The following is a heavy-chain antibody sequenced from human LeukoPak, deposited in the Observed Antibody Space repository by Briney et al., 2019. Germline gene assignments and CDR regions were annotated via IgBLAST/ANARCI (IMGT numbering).Heavy chain of an antibody. CDR2: INQDGSEK. CDR1: GFTFSSYW. D-gene: IGHD2-2*01. CDR3: ARARDCGSTSCWGLSDY. V-gene: IGHV3-7*01. Sequence: GGSLRLSCAASGFTFSSYWMIWARQAPGKVLEWVAGINQDGSEKYYVDSVKGRFTISRDNAQNSLYLQMNSLRAEDTAMYYCARARDCGSTSCWGLSDYWGQGTLVPVSS. J-gene: IGHJ4*02.